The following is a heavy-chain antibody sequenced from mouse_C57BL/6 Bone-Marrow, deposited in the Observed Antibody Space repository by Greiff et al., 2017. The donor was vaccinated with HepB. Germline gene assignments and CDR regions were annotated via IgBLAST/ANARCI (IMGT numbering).Heavy chain of an antibody. V-gene: IGHV1-15*01. Sequence: VQLQQSGAGLVRPGASVTLSCKASGYTFTDYEMHWVKQTPVHGLEWIAAIGPETGGTAYNQKLKGKAILTADKSSSTDYMELRSMTSEDSAVDYCTRGLRLLFDDWGQGTTLTVSS. J-gene: IGHJ2*01. D-gene: IGHD3-2*02. CDR2: IGPETGGT. CDR3: TRGLRLLFDD. CDR1: GYTFTDYE.